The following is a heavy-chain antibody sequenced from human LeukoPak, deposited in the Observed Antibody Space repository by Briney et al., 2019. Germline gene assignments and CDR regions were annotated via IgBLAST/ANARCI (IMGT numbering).Heavy chain of an antibody. CDR2: VSSSGSLT. V-gene: IGHV3-11*03. CDR3: ARLRGYSYGLDY. Sequence: PGASLTLSCTASGFTLSDHYMSWLREAPGKAREWVSYVSSSGSLTNYTDSVKGRFSISRDTAKNSLYLQMNSLRAEDTAVYYCARLRGYSYGLDYWGEGILVTVSS. CDR1: GFTLSDHY. J-gene: IGHJ4*02. D-gene: IGHD5-18*01.